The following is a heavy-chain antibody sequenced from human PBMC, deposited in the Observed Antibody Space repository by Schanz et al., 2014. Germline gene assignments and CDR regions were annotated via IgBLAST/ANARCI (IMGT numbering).Heavy chain of an antibody. CDR3: AGATYSSSWYGGSEYFQH. CDR2: ISDYNADT. CDR1: GYTFTSYG. Sequence: QVQLVQSGAEVKKPGVSVTVSCKASGYTFTSYGISWVRQAPGQGPEWMGWISDYNADTKYAQKVQGRVTMTTDTSTSTAYMELRSLRSDDTAVYYCAGATYSSSWYGGSEYFQHWGQGTLVTVSS. J-gene: IGHJ1*01. V-gene: IGHV1-18*04. D-gene: IGHD6-13*01.